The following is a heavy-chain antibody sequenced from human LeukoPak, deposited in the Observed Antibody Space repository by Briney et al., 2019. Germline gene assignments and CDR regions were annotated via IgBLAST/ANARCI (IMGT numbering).Heavy chain of an antibody. V-gene: IGHV3-7*03. D-gene: IGHD1-26*01. Sequence: GGSLRLSCAASGFIFSSYWMTWVRQAPGKGLEWVANIKQDGSEKNYVDSVKGRFTISRDNAKNSLYLQMNSLRAEDTAVYYCTRDYRGTFDYWGQGTLVTVSS. CDR2: IKQDGSEK. CDR1: GFIFSSYW. CDR3: TRDYRGTFDY. J-gene: IGHJ4*02.